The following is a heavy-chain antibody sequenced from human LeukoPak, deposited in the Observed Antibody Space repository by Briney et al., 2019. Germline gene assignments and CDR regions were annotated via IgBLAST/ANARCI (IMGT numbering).Heavy chain of an antibody. CDR2: INPSGGST. CDR3: ARYSSGPGWFDP. Sequence: GASVKVSCKASGYTFTSYYMHWVRQAPGQGLEWMGIINPSGGSTSYAQKFQGRVTMTRDMSTSTVYMELSSLRSEDTAVYYCARYSSGPGWFDPWGQGTLVTVSS. J-gene: IGHJ5*02. V-gene: IGHV1-46*01. D-gene: IGHD6-19*01. CDR1: GYTFTSYY.